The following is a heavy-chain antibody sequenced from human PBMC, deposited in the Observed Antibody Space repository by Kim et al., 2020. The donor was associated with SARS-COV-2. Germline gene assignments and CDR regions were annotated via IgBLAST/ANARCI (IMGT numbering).Heavy chain of an antibody. J-gene: IGHJ6*02. Sequence: SVKVSCKASGGTFSSYAISWVRQAPGQGLEWMGGIIPIFGTANYAQKFQGRVTITADESTSTAYMELSSLRSEDTAVYYCARAVVVVSKCYYGMDVWGQGTTVTVSS. CDR1: GGTFSSYA. CDR3: ARAVVVVSKCYYGMDV. V-gene: IGHV1-69*13. CDR2: IIPIFGTA. D-gene: IGHD2-15*01.